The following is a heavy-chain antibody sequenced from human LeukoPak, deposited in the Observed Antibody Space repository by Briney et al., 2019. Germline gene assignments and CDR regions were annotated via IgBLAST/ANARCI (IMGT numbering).Heavy chain of an antibody. Sequence: GASVKVSCKASGYTFTIFYMHWVRQAPGQGLEWMGIINPSGGSTSYAQKFQGRVTVTRDTSTSTVYMKLSSLRSEDTAVYYCARGYGDYDYWGQGALVTVSS. CDR3: ARGYGDYDY. CDR2: INPSGGST. CDR1: GYTFTIFY. V-gene: IGHV1-46*01. D-gene: IGHD4-17*01. J-gene: IGHJ4*02.